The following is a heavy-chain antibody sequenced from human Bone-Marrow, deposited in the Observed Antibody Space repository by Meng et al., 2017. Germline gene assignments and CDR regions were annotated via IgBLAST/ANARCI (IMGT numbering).Heavy chain of an antibody. Sequence: QVQLVQSGAEVKKPGASVKISCKPSGYTFTSYYIHWVRQAPGQGLEWMGIIKPSGGSTNYAQKFQGRVTMTRETSTRTINMELSRLRSEDSAVYYCARDLEVVSSTVYYYWGQGALVTVSS. D-gene: IGHD2-15*01. V-gene: IGHV1-46*01. CDR2: IKPSGGST. CDR1: GYTFTSYY. CDR3: ARDLEVVSSTVYYY. J-gene: IGHJ4*02.